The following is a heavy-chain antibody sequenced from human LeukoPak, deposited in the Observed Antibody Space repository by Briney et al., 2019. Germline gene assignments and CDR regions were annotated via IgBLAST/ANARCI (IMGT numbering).Heavy chain of an antibody. D-gene: IGHD3-10*01. Sequence: GGSLRPSCAASGFTFSSYSMNWVRQAPGKGLPWVSYISSSSSTMYYADSVKGRFTISRDSSENTLYLQMNSLRVEDTAVYYCARVGYYSSGPFSYLDYWGQGTLVTVSS. CDR3: ARVGYYSSGPFSYLDY. J-gene: IGHJ4*02. CDR1: GFTFSSYS. V-gene: IGHV3-48*01. CDR2: ISSSSSTM.